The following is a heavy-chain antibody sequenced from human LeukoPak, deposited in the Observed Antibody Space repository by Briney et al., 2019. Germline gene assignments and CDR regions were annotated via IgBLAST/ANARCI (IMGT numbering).Heavy chain of an antibody. J-gene: IGHJ6*02. D-gene: IGHD3-3*01. CDR1: GGSISSYY. CDR2: IYTSGST. V-gene: IGHV4-4*07. CDR3: ARTYYDFWSGYSHYGMDV. Sequence: SETLSLTCTVSGGSISSYYWSWIRQPAGKGLEWIGRIYTSGSTNYNPSPKSRVTMSVDTSKNQFSLKLSSVTAADTAVYYCARTYYDFWSGYSHYGMDVWGQGTTVTVSS.